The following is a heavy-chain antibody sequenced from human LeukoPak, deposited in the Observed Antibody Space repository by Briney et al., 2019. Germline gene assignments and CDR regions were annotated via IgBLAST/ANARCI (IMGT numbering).Heavy chain of an antibody. CDR3: TRVGYIDEGIDY. V-gene: IGHV3-7*04. Sequence: PGGSLRLSCAASGFPFSSYWMTWVRQAPGKGLEWVANIKQDGGKKSYVDSVKGRFTISRDNAKNSLYLQMNSLRAGDTAIYYCTRVGYIDEGIDYWGQGTLVTVSS. D-gene: IGHD5-24*01. CDR1: GFPFSSYW. J-gene: IGHJ4*02. CDR2: IKQDGGKK.